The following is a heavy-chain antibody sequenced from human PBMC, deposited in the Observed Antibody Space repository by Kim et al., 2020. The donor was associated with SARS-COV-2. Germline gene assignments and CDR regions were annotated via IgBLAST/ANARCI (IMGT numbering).Heavy chain of an antibody. Sequence: GGSLRLSCAASGFTFSSYWMSWVRQAPGKGLEWVANIKQDGSEKYYVDSVKGRFTISRDNAKNSLYLQMNSLRAEDTAVYYCARGTPFGWFGELLLTDYWGQGTLVTVSS. V-gene: IGHV3-7*03. CDR1: GFTFSSYW. CDR3: ARGTPFGWFGELLLTDY. CDR2: IKQDGSEK. D-gene: IGHD3-10*01. J-gene: IGHJ4*02.